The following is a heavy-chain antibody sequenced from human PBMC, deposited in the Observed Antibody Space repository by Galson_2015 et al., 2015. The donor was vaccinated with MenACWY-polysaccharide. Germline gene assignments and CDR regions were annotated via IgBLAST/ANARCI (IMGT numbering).Heavy chain of an antibody. CDR3: ARAWEVPPAHYFDH. Sequence: SLRLSCAASGFTFSSYWMSWVRQAPGKGLEWVANIKQDESEKYYVDSVKGRFTISRDNAKNSLYLEMNSLRAEDMAVYYCARAWEVPPAHYFDHWGQGRLVIVSS. D-gene: IGHD2-2*01. V-gene: IGHV3-7*03. J-gene: IGHJ4*01. CDR1: GFTFSSYW. CDR2: IKQDESEK.